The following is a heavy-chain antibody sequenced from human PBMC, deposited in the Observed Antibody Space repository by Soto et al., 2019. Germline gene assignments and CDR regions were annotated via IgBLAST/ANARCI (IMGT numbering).Heavy chain of an antibody. V-gene: IGHV3-23*01. CDR2: ISGSGDST. CDR1: GFTFSDYA. Sequence: EVQLLESGGGLVQPGGSLRLSCAASGFTFSDYALSWVRQAPGKGLEWVSAISGSGDSTYNADSVKGRFSISRDNSKNMMFLQMNSLRVEDTAVYYCARERVGRDYGDPRVFDYWGQGTLVTVSS. D-gene: IGHD4-17*01. CDR3: ARERVGRDYGDPRVFDY. J-gene: IGHJ4*02.